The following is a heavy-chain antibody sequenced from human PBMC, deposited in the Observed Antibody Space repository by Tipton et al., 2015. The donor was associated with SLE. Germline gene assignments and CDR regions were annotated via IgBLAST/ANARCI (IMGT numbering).Heavy chain of an antibody. Sequence: TLSLTCTVSGDSISSNTYYWAWIRQPPGKGLESVGTIYYTGATYYNPSLKSRVTMSVDTSKNQFSLRLNSVNAADTAVYYCARHYRETTTFHYFHYGMDVWGQGTTVTVSS. V-gene: IGHV4-39*07. CDR1: GDSISSNTYY. CDR2: IYYTGAT. J-gene: IGHJ6*02. D-gene: IGHD4-17*01. CDR3: ARHYRETTTFHYFHYGMDV.